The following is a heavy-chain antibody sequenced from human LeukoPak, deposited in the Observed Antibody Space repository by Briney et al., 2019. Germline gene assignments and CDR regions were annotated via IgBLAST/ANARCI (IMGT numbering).Heavy chain of an antibody. V-gene: IGHV3-48*04. Sequence: GGSLRLSCAASGFTFSSYSMNWVRQAPGKGLEWVSYISSSSSTIYYADSVKGRFTISRDNAKNSLYLQMNSLRAEDTAVYYCAREMTTDLDYWGQGTLVTVSS. CDR2: ISSSSSTI. CDR3: AREMTTDLDY. J-gene: IGHJ4*02. CDR1: GFTFSSYS. D-gene: IGHD4-17*01.